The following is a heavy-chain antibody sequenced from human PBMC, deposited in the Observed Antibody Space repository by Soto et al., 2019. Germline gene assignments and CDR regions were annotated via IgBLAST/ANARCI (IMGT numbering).Heavy chain of an antibody. CDR2: IIPMFGTA. J-gene: IGHJ4*02. D-gene: IGHD1-26*01. CDR1: GGTFSTYA. V-gene: IGHV1-69*13. CDR3: ARGWETVGTTTPFAY. Sequence: SVKVSCKASGGTFSTYAITWVRQAPGQGLEWMGGIIPMFGTANYAQKFRGRVTVTADESTGTAHMELSSLRSEDTAVYYCARGWETVGTTTPFAYWGQGTLVTVSS.